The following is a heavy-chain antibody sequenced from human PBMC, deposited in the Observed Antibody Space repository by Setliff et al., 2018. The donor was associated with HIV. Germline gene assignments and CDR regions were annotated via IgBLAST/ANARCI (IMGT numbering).Heavy chain of an antibody. V-gene: IGHV1-69*06. CDR1: GGTFSSYG. CDR3: ARTSTMVRGVIMDYYYYMDV. D-gene: IGHD3-10*01. CDR2: IIPIFSTA. J-gene: IGHJ6*03. Sequence: SVKVSCKASGGTFSSYGISWVRQAPGQGLEWMGRIIPIFSTANYAQKFQGRVTITADKSTSTAYLEVSSLRSEDTAVYYCARTSTMVRGVIMDYYYYMDVWGKGSTVTVSS.